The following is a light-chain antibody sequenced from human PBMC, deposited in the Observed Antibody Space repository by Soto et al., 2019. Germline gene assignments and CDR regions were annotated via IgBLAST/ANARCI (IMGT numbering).Light chain of an antibody. V-gene: IGLV1-51*01. Sequence: QSVLTQPPSVSAAPGQAVTISCSGSSSNIGNNYVSWYQQLPGTAPKLLIYDNNKRPSGIPDRFSGSKSGTSATLGITGLQTGDEADYYCGTWDSSLSVVMFGGGTKVTVL. CDR1: SSNIGNNY. CDR3: GTWDSSLSVVM. J-gene: IGLJ3*02. CDR2: DNN.